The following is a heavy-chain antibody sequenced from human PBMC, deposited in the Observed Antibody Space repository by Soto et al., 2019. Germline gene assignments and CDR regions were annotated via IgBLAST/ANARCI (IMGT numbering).Heavy chain of an antibody. D-gene: IGHD3-22*01. CDR1: GFTFSSYA. J-gene: IGHJ1*01. V-gene: IGHV3-23*01. Sequence: PGGSLRLSCAASGFTFSSYAMSWVRQAPGKGLEWVSSVSGSGGSTYYADSVKGRFTISRDNSKNTLYLQMNSLRAEDTAVYYCARDGYDSSGYYPEYFQHWGQGTLVTVSS. CDR2: VSGSGGST. CDR3: ARDGYDSSGYYPEYFQH.